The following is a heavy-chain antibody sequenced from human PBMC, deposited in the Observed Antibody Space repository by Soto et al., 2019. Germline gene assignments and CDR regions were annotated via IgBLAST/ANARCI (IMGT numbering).Heavy chain of an antibody. J-gene: IGHJ5*02. CDR2: IFYLGSS. CDR1: GDSIISSDFY. CDR3: ARHSLALRKNNWFDP. D-gene: IGHD3-3*02. Sequence: LSLTCTVSGDSIISSDFYRGWVRQPPGKGLEWIGSIFYLGSSYYNPSLKSRVTMSVDTSKNQFSLRLRSVAAADTALYFCARHSLALRKNNWFDPWGQGIMVTVSS. V-gene: IGHV4-39*01.